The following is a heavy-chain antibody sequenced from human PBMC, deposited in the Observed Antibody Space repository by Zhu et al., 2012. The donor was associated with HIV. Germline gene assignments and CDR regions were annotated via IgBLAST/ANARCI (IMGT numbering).Heavy chain of an antibody. CDR3: ARVHKEGTFHFDY. Sequence: QVQLQESGPGLLKPSQTLSLSCNVSGGSITSGDYYWSWIRQSPGKGLEWIGYIYYSGSNPLQPRPSRRRTYHIIRHVEESLLPGVDLCDCRRHGHVLCARVHKEGTFHFDYWGPGXRGPPSP. V-gene: IGHV4-30-4*08. J-gene: IGHJ4*02. D-gene: IGHD3-3*02. CDR1: GGSITSGDYY. CDR2: IYYSGSN.